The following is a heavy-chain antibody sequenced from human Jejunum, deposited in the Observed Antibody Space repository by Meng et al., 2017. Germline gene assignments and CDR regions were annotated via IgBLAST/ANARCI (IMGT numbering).Heavy chain of an antibody. J-gene: IGHJ5*02. CDR3: ARRAVGARGWIDP. CDR1: GDSSSGPY. CDR2: VYDNRNT. Sequence: VALQEAGPGLVRPPETLSFTCTVSGDSSSGPYWNWIRQPPGKGLEWIGCVYDNRNTNYNPSLKSRATMSLDTSKNQFSLRLSSVTAEDTAVYYCARRAVGARGWIDPWGQGTLVTVSS. V-gene: IGHV4-59*11. D-gene: IGHD4/OR15-4a*01.